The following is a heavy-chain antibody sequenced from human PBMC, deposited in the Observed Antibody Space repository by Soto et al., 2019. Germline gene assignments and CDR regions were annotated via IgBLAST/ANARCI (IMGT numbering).Heavy chain of an antibody. D-gene: IGHD5-18*01. Sequence: QVQLVQSGAEVKKPGASVKVSCKASGYTFTSYGISWVRQAPGQGLEWMGWISAYNGNTNYAQKLQGRVTMTTDTSTSTDYMELRSLRSDDTAVYYCARAAPGVQLWPPSDYWGQGTLVTVSS. J-gene: IGHJ4*02. CDR3: ARAAPGVQLWPPSDY. CDR2: ISAYNGNT. V-gene: IGHV1-18*04. CDR1: GYTFTSYG.